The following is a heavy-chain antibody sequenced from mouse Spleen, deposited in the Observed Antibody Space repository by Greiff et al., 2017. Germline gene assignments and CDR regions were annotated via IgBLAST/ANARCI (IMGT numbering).Heavy chain of an antibody. D-gene: IGHD1-2*01. CDR2: IWRGGST. CDR1: GFSLTSYG. CDR3: AKTITTATRGYSYYAMDY. V-gene: IGHV2-5-1*01. J-gene: IGHJ4*01. Sequence: QVQLQQSGPSLVQPSQSLSITCTVSGFSLTSYGVHWVRQSPGKGLEWLGVIWRGGSTDYNAAFMSRLSITKDNSKSQVFFKMNSLQADDTAIYYCAKTITTATRGYSYYAMDYWGQGTSVTVSS.